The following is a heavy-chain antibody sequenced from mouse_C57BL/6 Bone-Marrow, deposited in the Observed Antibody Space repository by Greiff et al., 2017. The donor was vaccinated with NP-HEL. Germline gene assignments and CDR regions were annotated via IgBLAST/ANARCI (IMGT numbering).Heavy chain of an antibody. CDR1: GYSITSGYY. V-gene: IGHV3-6*01. D-gene: IGHD1-2*01. CDR2: ISYDGSN. Sequence: EVKLVESGPGLVKPSQSLSLTCSVTGYSITSGYYWNWIRQFPGNILEWMGYISYDGSNNYNPSLQNRISITRYTSKNQFFLKLNSVTTEDTATYYCATGSVGPFDYWGQGTTLTVSS. J-gene: IGHJ2*01. CDR3: ATGSVGPFDY.